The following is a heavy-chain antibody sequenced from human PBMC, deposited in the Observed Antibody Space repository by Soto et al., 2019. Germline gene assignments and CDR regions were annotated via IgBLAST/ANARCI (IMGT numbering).Heavy chain of an antibody. CDR3: ARLAEYCNGIKCYSNFDF. CDR1: GSNFTNFD. J-gene: IGHJ4*01. CDR2: MNPSSGET. Sequence: GASVKVSSKPPGSNFTNFDINWWQQAPGLGLVWMGWMNPSSGETGSAQNFQGRVTMTRDISTRTFFMQLTSLRSEDTAIYYCARLAEYCNGIKCYSNFDFWGRGTQVTVSS. D-gene: IGHD2-15*01. V-gene: IGHV1-8*01.